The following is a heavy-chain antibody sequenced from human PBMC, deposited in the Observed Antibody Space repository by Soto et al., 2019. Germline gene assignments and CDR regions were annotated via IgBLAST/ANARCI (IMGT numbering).Heavy chain of an antibody. V-gene: IGHV1-69*06. D-gene: IGHD6-13*01. CDR3: AREVEAAGGDAFDL. Sequence: QVQLVQSGAEVKEPGSSVKVSCKASGDTFSTSEISWVRQAPGQGLEWMGGIIPIFGTANYAQRFQDRVTITADSSTSTAYMELRSLRSEDTAVYYCAREVEAAGGDAFDLWGQGTMVTVSS. CDR2: IIPIFGTA. CDR1: GDTFSTSE. J-gene: IGHJ3*01.